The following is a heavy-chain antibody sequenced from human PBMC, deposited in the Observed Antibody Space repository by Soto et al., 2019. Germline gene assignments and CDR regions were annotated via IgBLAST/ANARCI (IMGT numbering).Heavy chain of an antibody. J-gene: IGHJ6*03. V-gene: IGHV3-13*01. Sequence: PGGSLRLSCAASGFTFSSYDMHWVRQATGKGLEWVSAIGTAGDTYYPGSVKGRFTISRENAKNSLYLQMNSLRAGDTAVYYCARGSRAAISRWNYYMDVWGKGTTVTVSS. D-gene: IGHD2-2*01. CDR3: ARGSRAAISRWNYYMDV. CDR2: IGTAGDT. CDR1: GFTFSSYD.